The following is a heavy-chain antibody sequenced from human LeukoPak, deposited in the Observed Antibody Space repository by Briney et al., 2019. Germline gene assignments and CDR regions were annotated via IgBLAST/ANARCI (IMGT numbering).Heavy chain of an antibody. D-gene: IGHD6-19*01. CDR1: GGSISSSSYY. CDR2: IYYSGST. CDR3: ARVYANSGWSHVVRDYFDY. J-gene: IGHJ4*02. Sequence: SETLSLTCTVSGGSISSSSYYWGWIRQPPGKGLEWIGSIYYSGSTYYNPSLKSRVTISVDTSKNQFSLKLSSVTAADTAVYYCARVYANSGWSHVVRDYFDYWGQGTLVTVSS. V-gene: IGHV4-39*07.